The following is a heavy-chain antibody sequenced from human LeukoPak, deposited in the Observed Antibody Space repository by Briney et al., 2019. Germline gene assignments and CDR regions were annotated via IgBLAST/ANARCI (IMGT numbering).Heavy chain of an antibody. CDR2: INPNSGGT. Sequence: ASVKVSCKASGYTFTGYYMHWVRQAPGQGLEWMGWINPNSGGTNYAQKFQGRVTMTRDTPISTAYMELSRLRSDDTAVYYCARTSKKVGATTGQIDYWGQGTLVTVSS. J-gene: IGHJ4*02. D-gene: IGHD1-26*01. CDR3: ARTSKKVGATTGQIDY. CDR1: GYTFTGYY. V-gene: IGHV1-2*02.